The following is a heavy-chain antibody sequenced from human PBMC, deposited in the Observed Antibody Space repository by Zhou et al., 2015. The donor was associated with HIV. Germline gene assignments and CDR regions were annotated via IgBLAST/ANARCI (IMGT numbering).Heavy chain of an antibody. V-gene: IGHV1-46*01. D-gene: IGHD3-22*01. Sequence: QVQLVQSGTEEKRPGASVKVSCKASGYTFTNYPMHWVRQAPGQGLEWMGIINPSGGSTSYAQKFQGRVTMTRDTSTSTVYMELSSLRSEDTAVYYCAREGVGVVVVITKPADSSFDYWGQGTLVTVSS. CDR1: GYTFTNYP. CDR2: INPSGGST. J-gene: IGHJ4*02. CDR3: AREGVGVVVVITKPADSSFDY.